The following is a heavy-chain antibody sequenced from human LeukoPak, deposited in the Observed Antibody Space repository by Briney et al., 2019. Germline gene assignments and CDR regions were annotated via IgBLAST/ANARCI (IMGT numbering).Heavy chain of an antibody. CDR1: DFTFSDYG. J-gene: IGHJ4*02. D-gene: IGHD6-13*01. V-gene: IGHV3-30*02. Sequence: GGSLSLSCAASDFTFSDYGMHWVRHAPGKGREWVAFIRFDGGNEIYGDSVKGRFTISRDDSKDTLYLQMNSLSAEDTAVYFCAKAGYSTSWYYLDFWGQGTLVTVSS. CDR2: IRFDGGNE. CDR3: AKAGYSTSWYYLDF.